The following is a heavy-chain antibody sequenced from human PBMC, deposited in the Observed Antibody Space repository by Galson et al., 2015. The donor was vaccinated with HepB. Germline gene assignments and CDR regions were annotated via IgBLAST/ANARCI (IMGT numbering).Heavy chain of an antibody. D-gene: IGHD4-17*01. Sequence: SLRLSCAASGFTFSDYYMSWIRQAPGKGLEWVSYISHSTLYTNYADSVKGRITISRDNARNSLYLQLNSLRAEDTAVYYCARVADVDYGDHSHVDFWGQGTLVTASS. CDR3: ARVADVDYGDHSHVDF. V-gene: IGHV3-11*06. J-gene: IGHJ4*02. CDR2: ISHSTLYT. CDR1: GFTFSDYY.